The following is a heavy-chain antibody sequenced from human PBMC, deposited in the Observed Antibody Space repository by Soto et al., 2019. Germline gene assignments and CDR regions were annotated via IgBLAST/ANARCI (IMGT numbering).Heavy chain of an antibody. CDR3: ATSPRAESGLFDI. CDR1: GGSISSYY. V-gene: IGHV4-59*01. CDR2: IYYSGST. J-gene: IGHJ3*02. Sequence: KTSETLSLTCTVSGGSISSYYWSWIRQPPGKGLEWIGYIYYSGSTNYNPSLKSRVTISVDTSKNQFSLKLSSVTAADTAVYYCATSPRAESGLFDIWGQGTMVTVSS. D-gene: IGHD6-25*01.